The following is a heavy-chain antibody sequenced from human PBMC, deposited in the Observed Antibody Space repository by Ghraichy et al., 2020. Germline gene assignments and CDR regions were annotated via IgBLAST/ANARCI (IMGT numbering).Heavy chain of an antibody. V-gene: IGHV4-4*07. CDR1: GGSISSYY. J-gene: IGHJ2*01. Sequence: SETLSLTCTVSGGSISSYYWSWIRQPAGKGLEWIGRIYTSGSTNYNPSLKSRVTMSVDTSKNQFSLKLSSVTAADTAVYYCARDSTHGGWYQLRHWYFDLWGRGTLVTVSS. CDR3: ARDSTHGGWYQLRHWYFDL. CDR2: IYTSGST. D-gene: IGHD6-19*01.